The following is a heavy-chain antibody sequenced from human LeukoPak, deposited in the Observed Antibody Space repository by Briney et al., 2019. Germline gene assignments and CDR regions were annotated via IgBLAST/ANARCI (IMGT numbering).Heavy chain of an antibody. D-gene: IGHD1-1*01. Sequence: GGSLRLSCAASGFTVSSNYMSWVRQAPGKGLEWVSVIYSGGSAYYADSVKGRFTISRDNSKNTLYLQMNSLRAEDSAVYYCAKTGSPATGDFWGQGTLVTVSS. CDR2: IYSGGSA. CDR1: GFTVSSNY. V-gene: IGHV3-53*01. CDR3: AKTGSPATGDF. J-gene: IGHJ4*02.